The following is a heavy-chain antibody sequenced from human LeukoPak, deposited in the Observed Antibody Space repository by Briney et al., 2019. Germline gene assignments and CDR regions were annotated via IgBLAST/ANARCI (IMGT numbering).Heavy chain of an antibody. CDR3: ARSQRMGIVVVPAAMPSPFDY. CDR2: INHSGST. V-gene: IGHV4-34*01. Sequence: SETLSLTCAVYGGSFSGYYWSWIRQPPGKGLEWIGEINHSGSTSYNPSLKSRVTISVDTSKNQFSLKLSSVTAADTAVYYCARSQRMGIVVVPAAMPSPFDYWGQGTLVTVSS. CDR1: GGSFSGYY. D-gene: IGHD2-2*03. J-gene: IGHJ4*02.